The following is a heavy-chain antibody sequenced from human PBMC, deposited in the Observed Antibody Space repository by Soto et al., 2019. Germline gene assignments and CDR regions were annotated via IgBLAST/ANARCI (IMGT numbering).Heavy chain of an antibody. V-gene: IGHV1-69*01. Sequence: QVQLVQSGAEVQKPGSSVKVSCKASGGTFSSYAISWVRQAPGQGLEWMAGIIPIFGTANYAQKFQGRVTITADESTSTAYMELSSLRSEDPAVYYCARESPPHSGSYGGGYWGQGTLVTVSS. CDR1: GGTFSSYA. CDR3: ARESPPHSGSYGGGY. D-gene: IGHD1-26*01. J-gene: IGHJ4*02. CDR2: IIPIFGTA.